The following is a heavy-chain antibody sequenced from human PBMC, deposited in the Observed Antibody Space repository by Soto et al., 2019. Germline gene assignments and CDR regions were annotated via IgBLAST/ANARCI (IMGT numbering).Heavy chain of an antibody. Sequence: PSETLSLTCAVYGVSFSGYYWSWIRQPPGKGLEWIGEINHSGSTNYNPSLKSRVTISVDTSKNQFSLKLSSVTAADTAVYYCARGVSYYDSSGYYYSDYYGMDVWGQGTTVTVSS. V-gene: IGHV4-34*01. CDR2: INHSGST. D-gene: IGHD3-22*01. CDR3: ARGVSYYDSSGYYYSDYYGMDV. CDR1: GVSFSGYY. J-gene: IGHJ6*02.